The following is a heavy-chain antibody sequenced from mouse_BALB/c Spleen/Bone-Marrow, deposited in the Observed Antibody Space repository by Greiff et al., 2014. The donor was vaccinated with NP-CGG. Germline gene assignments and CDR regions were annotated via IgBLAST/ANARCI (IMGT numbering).Heavy chain of an antibody. V-gene: IGHV7-3*02. D-gene: IGHD2-3*01. CDR2: IRNKANGYTT. CDR3: ARYDGYSDNAMDY. J-gene: IGHJ4*01. Sequence: EVKVEESGGGLAQPGSSLRLSCATSGFTFTDYYMNWVRQPPGKALEWLGFIRNKANGYTTEFSASVKGRFTISRDNSQSILYLQMNTLRAEDSATYYCARYDGYSDNAMDYWGQGTSVTVSS. CDR1: GFTFTDYY.